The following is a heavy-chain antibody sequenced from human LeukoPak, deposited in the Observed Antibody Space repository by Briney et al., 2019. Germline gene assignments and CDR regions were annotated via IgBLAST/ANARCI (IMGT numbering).Heavy chain of an antibody. Sequence: SETLSLTCTVSGGSISSYYWSWIRQPPGKGLEWIGYIYYSGNTNYNPSLKSRVTISVDTSKNQFSLKLTSVTAADTAVYYCARGGPNSSGWRIDYWGQGTLVTVSS. V-gene: IGHV4-59*01. D-gene: IGHD6-19*01. CDR3: ARGGPNSSGWRIDY. CDR1: GGSISSYY. CDR2: IYYSGNT. J-gene: IGHJ4*02.